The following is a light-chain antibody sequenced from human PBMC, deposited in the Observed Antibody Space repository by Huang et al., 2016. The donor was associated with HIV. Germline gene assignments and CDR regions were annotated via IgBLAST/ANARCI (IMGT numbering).Light chain of an antibody. CDR1: QDISNY. V-gene: IGKV1-33*01. CDR3: QQYDNFPT. J-gene: IGKJ3*01. CDR2: DAF. Sequence: DIQMTQSPSSLSASVGDRVTITCQASQDISNYLSWFQVKPGRAPKLLIYDAFKLETGVPSRFSGSGSGTQFTFTISGLQSDDVGTYYCQQYDNFPTFGPGTKVQIK.